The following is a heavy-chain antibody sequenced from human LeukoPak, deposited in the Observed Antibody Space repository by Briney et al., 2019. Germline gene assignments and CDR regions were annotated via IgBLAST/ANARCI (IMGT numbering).Heavy chain of an antibody. CDR2: IYTNVIT. J-gene: IGHJ4*02. CDR3: ARGRSLYFDY. CDR1: GGSISGYY. Sequence: SETLSLTCIDSGGSISGYYWNWIRQPAGKGLEWIGRIYTNVITNYNPSLKSRVTMSVDTSKNQFSLMLSSVTAADTAVYYWARGRSLYFDYWGQGTLVTVSS. V-gene: IGHV4-4*07.